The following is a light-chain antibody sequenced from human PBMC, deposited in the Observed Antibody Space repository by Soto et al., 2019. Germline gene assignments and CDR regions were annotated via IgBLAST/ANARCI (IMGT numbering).Light chain of an antibody. CDR1: QSVLYSSNNKNY. Sequence: DIVMTQSPDSLAVSLGERATINCKSSQSVLYSSNNKNYLDWYQQKPGQPPKLLIYWASTRESGVPDRFSGSGSGTDFTLTISSLKAEDVAVYYCQQYYSTLWTFGQGTKVEIK. V-gene: IGKV4-1*01. CDR3: QQYYSTLWT. J-gene: IGKJ1*01. CDR2: WAS.